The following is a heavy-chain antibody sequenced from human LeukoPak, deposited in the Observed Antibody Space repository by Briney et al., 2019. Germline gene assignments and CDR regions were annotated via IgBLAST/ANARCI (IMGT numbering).Heavy chain of an antibody. CDR2: INSDGSST. Sequence: PGGSLRLSCAASGFTFSGFRMHWVRHAPGKGLVWVSRINSDGSSTTYADSVKGRFTISRDNANNTLYLQMNSLRAEDTAVYYCARWNGSSPFDYWGQGTLVTVSS. CDR1: GFTFSGFR. CDR3: ARWNGSSPFDY. J-gene: IGHJ4*02. D-gene: IGHD1-1*01. V-gene: IGHV3-74*01.